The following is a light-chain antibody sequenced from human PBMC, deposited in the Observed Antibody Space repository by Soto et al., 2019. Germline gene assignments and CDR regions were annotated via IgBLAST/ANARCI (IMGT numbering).Light chain of an antibody. J-gene: IGLJ2*01. V-gene: IGLV2-8*01. Sequence: QSALTQPPSASGSPGQSVTISCAGSISDVGGYNHVSWYQQHPGKAPKLLIYEVTKRPSGVPARFSGSKSGNTASLTVSGIQGDDEADYYCSSYAGTNNVIFGGGTKLTVL. CDR3: SSYAGTNNVI. CDR2: EVT. CDR1: ISDVGGYNH.